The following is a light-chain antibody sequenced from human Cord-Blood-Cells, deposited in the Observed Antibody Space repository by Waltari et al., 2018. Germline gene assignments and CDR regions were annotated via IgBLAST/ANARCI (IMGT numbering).Light chain of an antibody. CDR3: QSYDSSNQV. J-gene: IGLJ3*02. CDR2: EDN. V-gene: IGLV6-57*03. CDR1: SGSIASNY. Sequence: FMLTQPHSVSESPGKTVTISCTRSSGSIASNYVPWYQQRPGSAPNTVIYEDNQRPSGVPDRFSGSIDSSSNSASLTISGLKTEDEADYYCQSYDSSNQVFGGGTKLTVL.